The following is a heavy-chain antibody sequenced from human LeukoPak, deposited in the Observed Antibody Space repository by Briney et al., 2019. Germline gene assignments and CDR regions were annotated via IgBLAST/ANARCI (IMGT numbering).Heavy chain of an antibody. CDR3: ARDPPYTAIAD. D-gene: IGHD5-18*01. J-gene: IGHJ4*02. Sequence: PSETLSLTCTVSSDSFTSYYWSWIRQPAGKGLEWIGRIYTSGSTNYNPSLKSRVTMSVDMSKNQFSLKLSSVAAADTAVYYCARDPPYTAIADWGQGTLVTVSS. CDR2: IYTSGST. CDR1: SDSFTSYY. V-gene: IGHV4-4*07.